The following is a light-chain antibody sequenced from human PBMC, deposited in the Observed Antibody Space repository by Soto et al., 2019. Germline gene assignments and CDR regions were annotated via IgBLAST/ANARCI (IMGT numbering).Light chain of an antibody. J-gene: IGLJ1*01. CDR3: SAYRSSGTHA. CDR1: SSGLGGYNF. CDR2: DVS. V-gene: IGLV2-14*03. Sequence: QSALTQPASVSGSPGQSITISCTGTSSGLGGYNFVSWYQQHPGKAPKLMLYDVSNRPSGVSNRFSGSKSGDTASLTISGLQAEDEADYYCSAYRSSGTHASGPGTKFTLL.